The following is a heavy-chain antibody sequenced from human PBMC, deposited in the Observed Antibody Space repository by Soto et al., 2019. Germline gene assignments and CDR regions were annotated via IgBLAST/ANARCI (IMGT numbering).Heavy chain of an antibody. CDR3: ARVHSWSYPPAGGMDV. J-gene: IGHJ6*04. V-gene: IGHV1-69*02. D-gene: IGHD1-26*01. Sequence: QVQLVQSGAEVKKPGSSVKVSCKASGGTFSSYTISWVRQAPGQGLEWMGRIIPILGIANYAQKFQGRVTITADKSTSTAYMELSSLRSEDTAVYYCARVHSWSYPPAGGMDVWGKGTTVTVSS. CDR1: GGTFSSYT. CDR2: IIPILGIA.